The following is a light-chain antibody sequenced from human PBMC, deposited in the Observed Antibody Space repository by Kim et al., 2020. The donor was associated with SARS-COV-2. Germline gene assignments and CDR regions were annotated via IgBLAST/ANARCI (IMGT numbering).Light chain of an antibody. CDR1: QNIGRN. J-gene: IGKJ2*01. CDR3: QQYNALYT. CDR2: GAS. V-gene: IGKV3D-15*01. Sequence: LSVSQGERVTPSCRASQNIGRNLAWYQQKPGQVPRLLIYGASTRATGISARFSGSGSETEFTLTISSLQSEDFAVYYCQQYNALYTFGQGTKLEIK.